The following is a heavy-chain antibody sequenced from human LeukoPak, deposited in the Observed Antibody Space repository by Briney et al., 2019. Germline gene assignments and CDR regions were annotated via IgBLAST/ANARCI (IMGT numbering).Heavy chain of an antibody. V-gene: IGHV3-23*01. CDR3: ARVAGWHWFDP. D-gene: IGHD6-19*01. CDR1: GFTHSSYD. J-gene: IGHJ5*02. Sequence: GGSLSLSCAASGFTHSSYDMTWAPEPRGGGREGVSSIRPSGDNTYYGDSVRRRFTISRDNSKNTVYLQMNNMRVDDTAVYYCARVAGWHWFDPWGQGTLVTVSS. CDR2: IRPSGDNT.